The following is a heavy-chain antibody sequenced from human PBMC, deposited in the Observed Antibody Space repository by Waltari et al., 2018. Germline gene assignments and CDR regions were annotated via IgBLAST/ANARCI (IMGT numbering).Heavy chain of an antibody. D-gene: IGHD1-7*01. CDR1: GFTVSSNY. CDR3: ARGSSNWNYGEVVDY. CDR2: IYSGGST. Sequence: EVQLVESGGGLIQPGGSLRLSCAASGFTVSSNYLSWVRQASGKGLEWVSVIYSGGSTYYADSVKGRFTISRDNSKNTLYLQMNSLRAEDTAVYYCARGSSNWNYGEVVDYWGQGTLVTVSS. V-gene: IGHV3-53*01. J-gene: IGHJ4*02.